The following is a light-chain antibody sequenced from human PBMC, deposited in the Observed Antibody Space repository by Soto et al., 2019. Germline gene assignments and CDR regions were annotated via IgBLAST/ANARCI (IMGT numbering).Light chain of an antibody. V-gene: IGLV2-14*01. J-gene: IGLJ1*01. CDR1: SSDVGGYNY. CDR2: EVS. CDR3: SSYTSNITRGLFV. Sequence: QSALTQPASVSGSPGQSITISCTGTSSDVGGYNYVSWYQQHPGKAPKLMIYEVSNRPSGVSNRFSGSKSGNTASLTISGLQAEDEADYYCSSYTSNITRGLFVFGTGTKLT.